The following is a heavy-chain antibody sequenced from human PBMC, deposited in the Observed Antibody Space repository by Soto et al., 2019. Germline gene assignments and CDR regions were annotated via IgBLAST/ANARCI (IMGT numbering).Heavy chain of an antibody. CDR2: IYYSGST. CDR1: GGSISSGGYY. J-gene: IGHJ4*02. Sequence: QVQLQESGPGLVKPSQTLSLTCTVSGGSISSGGYYWSWIRQHPGKGLEWIGYIYYSGSTYYNPSRQSRVTIAVDTSKNQFSLKLSSVTAADTAVYYCARSSTSANYFDYWGQGTLVTVSS. CDR3: ARSSTSANYFDY. V-gene: IGHV4-31*03. D-gene: IGHD2-2*01.